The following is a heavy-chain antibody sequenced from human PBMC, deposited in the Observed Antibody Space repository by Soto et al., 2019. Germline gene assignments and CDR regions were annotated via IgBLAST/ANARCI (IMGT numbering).Heavy chain of an antibody. Sequence: PGGSLRLSCAASGFTFSSYSMNWVRQAPGKGPEWVSSISSSSSYIYYADSVKGRFTISRDNAKNSLYLQMNSLRAEDTAVYYCARGREAAAGFMIVHYYYGMEVWGQGTTVTVSS. CDR1: GFTFSSYS. D-gene: IGHD6-13*01. CDR3: ARGREAAAGFMIVHYYYGMEV. CDR2: ISSSSSYI. J-gene: IGHJ6*02. V-gene: IGHV3-21*01.